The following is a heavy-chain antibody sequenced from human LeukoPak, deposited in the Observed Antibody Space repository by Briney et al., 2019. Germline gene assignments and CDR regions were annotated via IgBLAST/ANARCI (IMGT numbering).Heavy chain of an antibody. CDR2: IFYAGST. CDR3: ARGSLTEDY. V-gene: IGHV4-39*07. D-gene: IGHD2-8*01. J-gene: IGHJ4*02. CDR1: GDSIRRSNHY. Sequence: ASETLSLICNVSGDSIRRSNHYWAWIRQPPGKGLEWIGSIFYAGSTNYNPSLKSRVTLSVDTSKNQVSLKLNSVTAADTAMFYCARGSLTEDYWGQGTLVTVSS.